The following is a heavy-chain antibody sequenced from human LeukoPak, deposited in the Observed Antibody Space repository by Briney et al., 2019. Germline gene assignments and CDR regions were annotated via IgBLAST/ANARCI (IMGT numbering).Heavy chain of an antibody. J-gene: IGHJ6*02. CDR3: ARDDVVVPAAMGYYYYDMDV. Sequence: ASVKVSCKASGYTFTSYGISWVRQAPGQGLEWMGWISAYNGNTNYAQKLQGRVTMTTDTSTSTAYMELRSLRSDDTAVYYCARDDVVVPAAMGYYYYDMDVWGQGTTVTVSS. CDR2: ISAYNGNT. D-gene: IGHD2-2*01. V-gene: IGHV1-18*01. CDR1: GYTFTSYG.